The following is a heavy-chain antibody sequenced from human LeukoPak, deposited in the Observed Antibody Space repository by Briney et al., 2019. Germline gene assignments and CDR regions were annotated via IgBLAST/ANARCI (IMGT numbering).Heavy chain of an antibody. CDR2: ISDSGKNR. CDR3: AKGRYYTSSPDPFDI. Sequence: GGSLRLSCAASGFIFDNYVMTWVRQSAGKGLEWVSGISDSGKNRYYADSVKGRFSLSRDNCGNTLYLQMNRLSAQDTGVYYCAKGRYYTSSPDPFDISGEGANLTLSS. CDR1: GFIFDNYV. D-gene: IGHD6-6*01. J-gene: IGHJ3*02. V-gene: IGHV3-23*01.